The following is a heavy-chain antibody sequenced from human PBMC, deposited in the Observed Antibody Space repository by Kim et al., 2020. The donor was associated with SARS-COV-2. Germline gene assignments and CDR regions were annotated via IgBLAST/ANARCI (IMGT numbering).Heavy chain of an antibody. CDR2: ISGGGSNT. CDR1: GFTFSTYA. D-gene: IGHD2-2*01. Sequence: GGSLRLSCAASGFTFSTYAMSWVREAPGKGLEWLSAISGGGSNTYYADSVRGRFTISRDNSKNTLYLQMNSLRAEDTAVYYCAKWGVLLPAARDAFDIWG. CDR3: AKWGVLLPAARDAFDI. J-gene: IGHJ3*02. V-gene: IGHV3-23*01.